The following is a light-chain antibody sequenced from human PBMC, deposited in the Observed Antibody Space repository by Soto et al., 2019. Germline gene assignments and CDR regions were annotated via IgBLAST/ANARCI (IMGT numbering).Light chain of an antibody. CDR1: SSDVGGYNY. Sequence: QSALTQPRSVSGSPGQSVTISCTGTSSDVGGYNYVSWYQQHPGRAPKLMIYDVSKRPSGVPDRFSGSKSGNTASLTISGLQAEDEADYYCCSYAGSRTLEIGGGTKLTVL. J-gene: IGLJ2*01. CDR3: CSYAGSRTLE. CDR2: DVS. V-gene: IGLV2-11*01.